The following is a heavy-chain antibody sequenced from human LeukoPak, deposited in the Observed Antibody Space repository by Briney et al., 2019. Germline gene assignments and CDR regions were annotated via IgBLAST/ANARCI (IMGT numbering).Heavy chain of an antibody. CDR3: ARVDDYSNLYYFDY. V-gene: IGHV4-30-4*08. J-gene: IGHJ4*02. D-gene: IGHD4-11*01. CDR2: IYYSGST. Sequence: SQSLSLTCTVSGGSISSGDYYWRWLRQPPGTGLEWIGYIYYSGSTYYNPSLKSRVTISVDTSKNQFSLKLSSVTAADTAVYYCARVDDYSNLYYFDYWGQGTLVTVSS. CDR1: GGSISSGDYY.